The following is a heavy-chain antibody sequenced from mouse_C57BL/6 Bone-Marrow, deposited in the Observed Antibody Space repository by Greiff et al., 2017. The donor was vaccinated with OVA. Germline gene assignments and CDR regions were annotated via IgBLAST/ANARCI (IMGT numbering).Heavy chain of an antibody. Sequence: EVKVVESGGGLVQPGGSLKLSCAASGFTFSDYYMYWVRQTPEKRLEWVAYISNGGGSTYYPDTVKGRFTISRDNAKNTLYLQMSRLKSEDTAMYYCARRGFDYWGQVTTLTVSS. V-gene: IGHV5-12*01. CDR1: GFTFSDYY. J-gene: IGHJ2*01. CDR2: ISNGGGST. CDR3: ARRGFDY.